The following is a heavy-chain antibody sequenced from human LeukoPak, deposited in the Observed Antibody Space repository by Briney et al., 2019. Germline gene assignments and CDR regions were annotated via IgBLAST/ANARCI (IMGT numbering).Heavy chain of an antibody. V-gene: IGHV3-53*01. J-gene: IGHJ6*03. D-gene: IGHD3-22*01. Sequence: GGSLRLSCAASGFTVSSNYMSWVRQAPGKGLEWVSVIYSGGSTYYAASVKGRFTISRDNSKNTLYLQMNSLRAEDTAVYYCARDKWGSDYDSSGYYRSYYYMDVWGKGTTVTISS. CDR2: IYSGGST. CDR3: ARDKWGSDYDSSGYYRSYYYMDV. CDR1: GFTVSSNY.